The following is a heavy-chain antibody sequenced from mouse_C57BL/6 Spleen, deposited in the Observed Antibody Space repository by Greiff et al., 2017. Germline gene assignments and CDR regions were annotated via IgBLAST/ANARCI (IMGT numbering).Heavy chain of an antibody. CDR1: GYTFTSYW. Sequence: VQLQQPGTELVKPGASVKLSCKASGYTFTSYWMHWVKQRPGQGLEWIGNINPSNGGTNYNEKFKSKATLTVDKSSSTAYMQLSSLTSEDSAVYYCARSGGNYLYYFDYWGQGTTLTVSS. CDR3: ARSGGNYLYYFDY. V-gene: IGHV1-53*01. D-gene: IGHD2-1*01. CDR2: INPSNGGT. J-gene: IGHJ2*01.